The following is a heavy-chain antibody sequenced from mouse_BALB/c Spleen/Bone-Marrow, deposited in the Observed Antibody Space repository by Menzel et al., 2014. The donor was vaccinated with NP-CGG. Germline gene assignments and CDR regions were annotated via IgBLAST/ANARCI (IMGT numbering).Heavy chain of an antibody. CDR1: GYTFTSYW. CDR2: IYPGNDDT. Sequence: QVQLKESGAELARPGASVKLSCKASGYTFTSYWMQWVKQRPGQGLEWIGAIYPGNDDTRYTQKFKGKATLTADKSSSTAYMQLRSLASEDTVIYYCAKEGYYYGSSTYDAMAYWGQGTSVTVSS. CDR3: AKEGYYYGSSTYDAMAY. V-gene: IGHV1-87*01. J-gene: IGHJ4*01. D-gene: IGHD1-1*01.